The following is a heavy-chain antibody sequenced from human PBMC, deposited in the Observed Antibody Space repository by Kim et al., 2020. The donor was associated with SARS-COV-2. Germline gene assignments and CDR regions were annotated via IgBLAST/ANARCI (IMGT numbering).Heavy chain of an antibody. Sequence: GESLKISCKGSGYSFTSYWISWVRQMPGKGLEWMGRIDPSDSYTNYSPSFQGHVTISADKSISTAYLQWSSLKASDTAMYYCARYDEPVLLWFGDGFDPWGQGTLVTVSS. J-gene: IGHJ5*02. CDR1: GYSFTSYW. CDR3: ARYDEPVLLWFGDGFDP. V-gene: IGHV5-10-1*01. D-gene: IGHD3-10*01. CDR2: IDPSDSYT.